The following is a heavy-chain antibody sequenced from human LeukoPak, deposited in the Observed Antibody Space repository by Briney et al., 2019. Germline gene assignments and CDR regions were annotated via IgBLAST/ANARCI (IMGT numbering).Heavy chain of an antibody. CDR3: ARAYYESSAYRHAVYFDY. J-gene: IGHJ4*01. CDR2: INPSDDST. CDR1: GYTFTSSY. Sequence: GASVKVSCKASGYTFTSSYMHWVRQAPGQGLEWMGIINPSDDSTRYAQKFQGRVTMTKDTSTNTVYMHLSSLSSDDTAVYYCARAYYESSAYRHAVYFDYWGQEPWSPSPQ. D-gene: IGHD3-22*01. V-gene: IGHV1-46*01.